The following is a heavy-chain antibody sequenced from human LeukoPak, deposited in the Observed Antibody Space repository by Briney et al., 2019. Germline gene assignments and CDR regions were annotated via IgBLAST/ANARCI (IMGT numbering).Heavy chain of an antibody. J-gene: IGHJ3*02. V-gene: IGHV4-61*02. Sequence: PSETLSLTCTVSGYSISSGYYWSWIRQPAGKGLEWIGRIYTSGSTNYNPSLKSRVTISVDTSKNQFSLKLSSVTAADTAVYYCARDVFMYYDFWSGYDAFDIWGQGTMVTVSS. CDR1: GYSISSGYY. CDR2: IYTSGST. CDR3: ARDVFMYYDFWSGYDAFDI. D-gene: IGHD3-3*01.